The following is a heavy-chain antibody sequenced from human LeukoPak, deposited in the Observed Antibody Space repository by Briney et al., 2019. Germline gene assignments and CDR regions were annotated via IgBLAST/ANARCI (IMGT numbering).Heavy chain of an antibody. D-gene: IGHD2-15*01. CDR2: MNPNSGNT. Sequence: ASVKVSCKASGYTFTSYDINWVRQATGQGLEWMGWMNPNSGNTGYAQKFQGRVTITRNTSISTAYMELSSLRSEDTAVYYCARRSCGSCYSFDPWGQGTLVTVSS. V-gene: IGHV1-8*03. CDR1: GYTFTSYD. CDR3: ARRSCGSCYSFDP. J-gene: IGHJ5*02.